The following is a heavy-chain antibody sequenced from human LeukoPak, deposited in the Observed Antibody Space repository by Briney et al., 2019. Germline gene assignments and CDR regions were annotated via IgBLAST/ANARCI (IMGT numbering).Heavy chain of an antibody. CDR1: GFTFSSYW. V-gene: IGHV3-23*01. D-gene: IGHD4-17*01. CDR2: ISGSGGST. Sequence: GGSLRLSCAASGFTFSSYWMHWVRQAPGKGLEWVSVISGSGGSTYYADSVKGRFTLSRDNSKNTLYLQMSSLRAEDTAVYYCARSLGSYGDYALDYWGQGTLVTVSS. J-gene: IGHJ4*02. CDR3: ARSLGSYGDYALDY.